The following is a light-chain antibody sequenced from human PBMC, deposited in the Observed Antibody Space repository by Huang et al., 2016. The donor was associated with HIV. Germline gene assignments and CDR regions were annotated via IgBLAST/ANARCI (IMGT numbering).Light chain of an antibody. CDR3: QQGYTMPWT. CDR1: QSVNRY. Sequence: DIQITQSPSSLSASLGDRVTISCRASQSVNRYLYWYRQKPGKAPRLLITAGASLQSGVPSRFSGSGSGTDFTLTISSLQPEDFATYYCQQGYTMPWTFGQGTKVELK. CDR2: AGA. V-gene: IGKV1-39*01. J-gene: IGKJ1*01.